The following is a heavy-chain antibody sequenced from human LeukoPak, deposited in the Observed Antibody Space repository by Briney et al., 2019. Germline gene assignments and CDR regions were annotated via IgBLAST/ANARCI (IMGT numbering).Heavy chain of an antibody. CDR1: GFTFSGSW. D-gene: IGHD3-22*01. CDR3: ARDEGYYYDSSGYPGGY. V-gene: IGHV3-7*01. Sequence: GGSLRLSCAASGFTFSGSWMSWVRQAPGKGLEWVANIKQDGSEKYYVDSVKGRFTISRDNAKNSLYLQMNSLRAEDTAVYYCARDEGYYYDSSGYPGGYWGQGTLVTVSS. J-gene: IGHJ4*02. CDR2: IKQDGSEK.